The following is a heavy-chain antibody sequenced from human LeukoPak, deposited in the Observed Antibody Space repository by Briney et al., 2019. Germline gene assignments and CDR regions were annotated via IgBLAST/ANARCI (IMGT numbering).Heavy chain of an antibody. V-gene: IGHV4-31*03. CDR3: ARLYYYGSGSPYGMDV. J-gene: IGHJ6*02. Sequence: SETLSLTCTVSGGSISSGGYYWSWIRQHPGKGLEWIGYIYYSGSTYYNPSLKSRVTISVDTSKNQFSLKLSSATAADTAVYYCARLYYYGSGSPYGMDVWGQGTTVTVSS. CDR1: GGSISSGGYY. D-gene: IGHD3-10*01. CDR2: IYYSGST.